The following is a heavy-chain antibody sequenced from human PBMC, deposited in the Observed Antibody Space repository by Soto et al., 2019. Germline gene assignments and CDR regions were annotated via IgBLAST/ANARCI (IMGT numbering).Heavy chain of an antibody. CDR3: TKDRHPDGIWSFDS. Sequence: PGGSLRLSCSASGFAFSDYTMNWVRLAPGKGLEWVAGIFSGGTSTYYAGSVTGRFTISRDNSKSTLYLQMNSLRVEDTAIYYCTKDRHPDGIWSFDSWGQVTLITVSS. CDR1: GFAFSDYT. V-gene: IGHV3-23*01. D-gene: IGHD3-3*01. J-gene: IGHJ4*02. CDR2: IFSGGTST.